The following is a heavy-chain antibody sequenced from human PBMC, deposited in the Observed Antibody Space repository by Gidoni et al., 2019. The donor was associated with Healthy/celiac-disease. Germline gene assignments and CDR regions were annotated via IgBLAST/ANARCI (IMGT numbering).Heavy chain of an antibody. J-gene: IGHJ5*02. CDR1: GFTFGDYA. CDR2: IRSKAYGGTT. D-gene: IGHD6-13*01. V-gene: IGHV3-49*05. CDR3: TRDPLAAVEEGFDP. Sequence: EVQLVESGGGLVKTGRSLRLSCTASGFTFGDYAMSWFRPAPGKGLEWVGFIRSKAYGGTTEYAASVKGRFTISRDDSKSIAYLQMNSLKTEDTAVYYCTRDPLAAVEEGFDPWGQGTLVTVSS.